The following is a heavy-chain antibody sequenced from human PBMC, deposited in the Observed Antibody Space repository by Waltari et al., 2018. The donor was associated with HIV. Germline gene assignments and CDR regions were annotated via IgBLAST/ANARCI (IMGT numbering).Heavy chain of an antibody. CDR2: INPNSGGT. CDR3: ARDLEGYCSSTSCYTLDY. J-gene: IGHJ4*02. CDR1: GYPFTGYY. D-gene: IGHD2-2*02. V-gene: IGHV1-2*02. Sequence: QVQLVQSGAEVKKPGASVKVSCTASGYPFTGYYMHWVRPAPGHGLEWMGWINPNSGGTNYAQKFQGRVTMTRDTSITTAYMELSRLRSDDRAVYYCARDLEGYCSSTSCYTLDYWGQGTLVTVSS.